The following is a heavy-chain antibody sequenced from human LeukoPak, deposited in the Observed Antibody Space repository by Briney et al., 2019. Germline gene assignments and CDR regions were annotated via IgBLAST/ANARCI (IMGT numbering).Heavy chain of an antibody. CDR3: ATDPSVLNPF. Sequence: WASVKVSCKASGYTFTTHSMHWVRQAPGQGPEWMAIINPSGGSTAYAQKFQGRVTTTRDTSTSTVYMELRSLRSEDTAVYYCATDPSVLNPFWGQGTLVTVSS. J-gene: IGHJ4*02. CDR2: INPSGGST. V-gene: IGHV1-46*01. CDR1: GYTFTTHS.